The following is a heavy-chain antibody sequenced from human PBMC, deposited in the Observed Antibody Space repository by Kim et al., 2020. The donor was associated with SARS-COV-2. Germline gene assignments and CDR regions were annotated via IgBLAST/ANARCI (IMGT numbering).Heavy chain of an antibody. CDR2: ISSSSSTI. V-gene: IGHV3-48*02. CDR1: GFTFSSYS. Sequence: GGSLRLSCAASGFTFSSYSMNWVRQAPGKGLEWVSYISSSSSTIYYADSVKGRFTISRDNAKNSLYLQMNSLRDEDTAVYYCAREREYYGSGSYYNSYYFDYWGQGTLVTVSS. J-gene: IGHJ4*02. CDR3: AREREYYGSGSYYNSYYFDY. D-gene: IGHD3-10*01.